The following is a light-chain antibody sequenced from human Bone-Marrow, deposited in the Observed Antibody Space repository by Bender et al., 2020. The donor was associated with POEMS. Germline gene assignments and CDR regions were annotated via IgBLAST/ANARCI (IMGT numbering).Light chain of an antibody. J-gene: IGLJ2*01. Sequence: QSALTQPASVSGSPGQSITISCTGTSNVESYNLVSWYQQHPGKAPKLMIYEVSKRPSGVSDRFSGSNSGDTASLTISGLQAEDEADYYCSSYRRGSTLVVFGGGTKLTVL. CDR3: SSYRRGSTLVV. CDR1: SNVESYNL. V-gene: IGLV2-14*02. CDR2: EVS.